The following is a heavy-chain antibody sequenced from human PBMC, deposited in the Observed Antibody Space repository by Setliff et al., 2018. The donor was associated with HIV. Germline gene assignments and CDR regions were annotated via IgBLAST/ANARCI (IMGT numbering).Heavy chain of an antibody. J-gene: IGHJ6*02. CDR1: GDTFNSHA. D-gene: IGHD2-15*01. CDR2: IIPIFGTP. CDR3: ARDSRDIVVVIAPEPEPYYYYGMDV. V-gene: IGHV1-69*13. Sequence: GASVKVSCKASGDTFNSHAISWVRQAPGQGLEWMGGIIPIFGTPNYAQKFKGRLTITADESTSTVYMELSSLRSEDTAVYYCARDSRDIVVVIAPEPEPYYYYGMDVWGEGTT.